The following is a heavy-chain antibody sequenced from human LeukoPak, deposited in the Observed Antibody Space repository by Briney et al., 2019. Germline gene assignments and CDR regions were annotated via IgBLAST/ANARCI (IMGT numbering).Heavy chain of an antibody. Sequence: GGSLRLSCAASGFTFSIYRMTWVPQAQGKGLEWVATIKEDGSESYYVDSVKGRFTISRDNAKKSLFLQMNSLRDEDTAVYFCALLGGRFDYWGQGTLVTVSS. J-gene: IGHJ4*02. CDR1: GFTFSIYR. V-gene: IGHV3-7*01. CDR3: ALLGGRFDY. D-gene: IGHD1-26*01. CDR2: IKEDGSES.